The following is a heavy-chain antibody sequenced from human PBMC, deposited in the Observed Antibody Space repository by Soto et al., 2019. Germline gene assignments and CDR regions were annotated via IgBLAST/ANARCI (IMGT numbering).Heavy chain of an antibody. J-gene: IGHJ4*02. CDR3: AAPYSTGHRLLGY. D-gene: IGHD6-19*01. V-gene: IGHV3-21*01. Sequence: LRLSCAASGFTFSSYAMTWVRQAPGKGLEWLSSISSSSTFTHYADSVKGRFTISRDNAKNSLYLQINSLRAEDTAVYYCAAPYSTGHRLLGYWGQGTLVTVSS. CDR1: GFTFSSYA. CDR2: ISSSSTFT.